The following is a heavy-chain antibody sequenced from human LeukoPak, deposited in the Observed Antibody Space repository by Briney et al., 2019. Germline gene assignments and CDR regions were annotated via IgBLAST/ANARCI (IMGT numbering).Heavy chain of an antibody. CDR3: AKPPENVVGTSPFYFDS. D-gene: IGHD1-26*01. Sequence: AGGSLRLSCAASGFTFKNSAMNWVRQAPGKGPEWVAVIRSSGRTTDYADSVKGRFTISRDNSNNTLFLQMIRLRAEDTAVYYCAKPPENVVGTSPFYFDSWGQGTLVTVSS. J-gene: IGHJ4*02. CDR2: IRSSGRTT. V-gene: IGHV3-23*01. CDR1: GFTFKNSA.